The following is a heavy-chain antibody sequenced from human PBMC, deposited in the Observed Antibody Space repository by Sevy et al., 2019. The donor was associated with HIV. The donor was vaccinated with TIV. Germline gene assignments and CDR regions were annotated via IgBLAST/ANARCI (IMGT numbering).Heavy chain of an antibody. CDR1: GFSFSRYA. CDR3: ARYGGGDYFDY. D-gene: IGHD3-16*01. V-gene: IGHV3-30*04. CDR2: ISYDKVNT. Sequence: GGSLRLSCAASGFSFSRYAMHWIRQAPGKGLESVAVISYDKVNTYHSDSVKGRFTISRDNSKNTLYLQMNSLRPEDTAVYYCARYGGGDYFDYWGQGTLVTVSS. J-gene: IGHJ4*02.